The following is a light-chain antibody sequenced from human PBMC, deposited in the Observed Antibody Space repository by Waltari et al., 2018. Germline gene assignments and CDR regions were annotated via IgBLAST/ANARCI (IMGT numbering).Light chain of an antibody. CDR1: SSHIDSYY. J-gene: IGLJ2*01. CDR2: KNN. CDR3: AAWDDSLSGVL. Sequence: QSVLTQPPSASGTPGQRVTISCSGSSSHIDSYYVTWYQQLPRTAPKLLIYKNNQRPSGVPDRFSGSKSGTSASLAISGLRSEDEADYYCAAWDDSLSGVLFGGGTKLTVL. V-gene: IGLV1-47*01.